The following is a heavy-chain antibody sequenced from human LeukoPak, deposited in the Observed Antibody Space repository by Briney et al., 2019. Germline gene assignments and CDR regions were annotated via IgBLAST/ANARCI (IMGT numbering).Heavy chain of an antibody. D-gene: IGHD2-2*01. CDR2: SNAGNGNT. CDR1: GYTFSSNA. Sequence: ASVKVSCKASGYTFSSNAMHWVRQAPGQRLEWMGWSNAGNGNTKYSQEFQGRVTITRDTSASTAYMELSSLRSEDMAVYYCARSPRWNQLLLDYWGQGTLVTVSS. V-gene: IGHV1-3*02. J-gene: IGHJ4*02. CDR3: ARSPRWNQLLLDY.